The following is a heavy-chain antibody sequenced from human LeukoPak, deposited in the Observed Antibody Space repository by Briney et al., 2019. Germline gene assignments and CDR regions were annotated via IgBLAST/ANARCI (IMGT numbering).Heavy chain of an antibody. J-gene: IGHJ4*02. D-gene: IGHD3-16*01. CDR2: INPNSGGT. CDR1: GYTFTGYY. V-gene: IGHV1-2*02. Sequence: ASVKVSCKASGYTFTGYYMHWVRQAPGQGLEWMGWINPNSGGTNYAQKFQGRVTMTRDTSISTAYMELRSLRSDDTAVYYCARDLSTTFCDYWGQGTLVTVSS. CDR3: ARDLSTTFCDY.